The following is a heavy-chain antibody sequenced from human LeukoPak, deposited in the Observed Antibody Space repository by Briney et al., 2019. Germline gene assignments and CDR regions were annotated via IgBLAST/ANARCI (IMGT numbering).Heavy chain of an antibody. V-gene: IGHV1-69*05. CDR1: GGTFSSYA. CDR2: IIPILGTA. J-gene: IGHJ3*02. Sequence: GASVKVSCKASGGTFSSYAISWVRQAPGQGLEWMGGIIPILGTANYAQKFQGRVTITTDESTSTAYMELSRLRSDDTAVYYCARDGIYRVGATSAFDIWGQGTMVTVSS. CDR3: ARDGIYRVGATSAFDI. D-gene: IGHD1-26*01.